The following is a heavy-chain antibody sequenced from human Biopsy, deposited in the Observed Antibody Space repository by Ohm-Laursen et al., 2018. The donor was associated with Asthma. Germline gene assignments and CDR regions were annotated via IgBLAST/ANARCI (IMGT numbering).Heavy chain of an antibody. CDR1: GGSINNFY. D-gene: IGHD2-15*01. CDR2: VSHTGST. J-gene: IGHJ5*02. V-gene: IGHV4-59*01. Sequence: GTLSLTCIVSGGSINNFYWSWIRLPPGKGLEYIGDVSHTGSTNYNPSLKSRVTMSLDTSKNQFSLRLTSVTPADTAVYYCARLADCSGGACYSYGWFDPWGQGTRVTVSS. CDR3: ARLADCSGGACYSYGWFDP.